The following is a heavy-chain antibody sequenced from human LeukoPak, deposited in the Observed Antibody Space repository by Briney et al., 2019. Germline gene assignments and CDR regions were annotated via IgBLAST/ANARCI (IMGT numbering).Heavy chain of an antibody. CDR1: GYTFTSYG. V-gene: IGHV1-2*02. Sequence: EASVKVSCKASGYTFTSYGISWVRQAPGQGLEWMGWINPNSGGTNYAQKFQGRVTMTRDTSISTAYMELSRLRSDDTAVYYCAREGMIRRSPEMYYWGQGTLVTVSS. CDR2: INPNSGGT. D-gene: IGHD3-22*01. J-gene: IGHJ4*02. CDR3: AREGMIRRSPEMYY.